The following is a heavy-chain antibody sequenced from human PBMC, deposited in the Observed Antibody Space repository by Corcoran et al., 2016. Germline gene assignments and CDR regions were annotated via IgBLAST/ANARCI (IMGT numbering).Heavy chain of an antibody. Sequence: QVQLVQSGAEVKKPGASVKVSCKASGYTFTSYGISWVRQAPGQGLEWMGWISAYNGNTNYAQKLQGRVTMTTDTSTSTAYMELRSLRSDDTAVVYCARWGPAAIPRVAKGMDVWGQGTTVTVSS. J-gene: IGHJ6*02. CDR3: ARWGPAAIPRVAKGMDV. CDR2: ISAYNGNT. D-gene: IGHD2-2*02. CDR1: GYTFTSYG. V-gene: IGHV1-18*01.